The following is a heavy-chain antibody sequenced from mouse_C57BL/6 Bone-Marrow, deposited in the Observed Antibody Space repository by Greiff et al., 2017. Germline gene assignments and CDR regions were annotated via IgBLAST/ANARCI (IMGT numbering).Heavy chain of an antibody. J-gene: IGHJ3*01. D-gene: IGHD2-2*01. CDR3: ARVGSYGDDRCAY. Sequence: QVQLQQPGAELVKPGASVKLSCKASGYTFTSYWMQWVKQRPGQGLEWIGEIDPSDSFTNYNQKFKGKATLTVDTSSSTAYMQLSSLTSEDSAVYYCARVGSYGDDRCAYWGQGTLVTVSA. CDR1: GYTFTSYW. V-gene: IGHV1-50*01. CDR2: IDPSDSFT.